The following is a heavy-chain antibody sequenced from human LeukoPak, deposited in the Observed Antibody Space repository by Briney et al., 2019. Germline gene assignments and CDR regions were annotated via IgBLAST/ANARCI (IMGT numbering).Heavy chain of an antibody. CDR1: GYIFTGSY. CDR2: INPNTGGT. Sequence: ASVRVSCKASGYIFTGSYIHWVRQAPGQGLEWMGWINPNTGGTNYAQRFQGWVTMTRDTSISTAYMELYRLTSDDTAVYYCALDYDYIWGSYRWSFDYWGQGTLVTVSS. CDR3: ALDYDYIWGSYRWSFDY. D-gene: IGHD3-16*02. V-gene: IGHV1-2*04. J-gene: IGHJ4*02.